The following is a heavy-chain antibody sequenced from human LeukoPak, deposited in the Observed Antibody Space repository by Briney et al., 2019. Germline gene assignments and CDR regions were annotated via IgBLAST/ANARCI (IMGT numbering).Heavy chain of an antibody. D-gene: IGHD3-10*01. J-gene: IGHJ4*02. CDR3: ARSGGDPLLWFGELLDY. CDR2: IYYSGST. V-gene: IGHV4-39*01. CDR1: GGSISSSSYY. Sequence: LETLSLTCTVSGGSISSSSYYWGWIRQPPGKGLEWIGSIYYSGSTYYNPSLKSRVTISVDTSKNQFSLKLSSVTAADTAVYYCARSGGDPLLWFGELLDYWGQGDLGSVSS.